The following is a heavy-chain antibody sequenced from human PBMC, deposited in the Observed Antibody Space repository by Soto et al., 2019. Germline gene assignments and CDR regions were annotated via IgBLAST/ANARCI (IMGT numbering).Heavy chain of an antibody. CDR3: AADATPWFGELWGV. V-gene: IGHV1-24*01. Sequence: ASVKVSCKVSGHTLVDLSLHWVRQAPGKGLEWMGGFDPENVKRVYAQNFQGRVTLTEDTSTNTAYMELRSLTSEDTAIYYCAADATPWFGELWGVWGQGPQVTVSS. D-gene: IGHD3-10*01. CDR2: FDPENVKR. J-gene: IGHJ4*02. CDR1: GHTLVDLS.